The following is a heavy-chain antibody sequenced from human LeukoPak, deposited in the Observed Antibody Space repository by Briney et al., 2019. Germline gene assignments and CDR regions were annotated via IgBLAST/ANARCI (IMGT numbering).Heavy chain of an antibody. Sequence: GGSLRLSCAASGFTFSSYAMHWVRQAPGKGLEWVAVISYDGSNKYYADSVKGRFTISRDNSKNTLYLQMNSLRAEDTAVYYYARSCSGGSCYFYYFDYWGQGTLVTVSS. D-gene: IGHD2-15*01. V-gene: IGHV3-30-3*01. CDR3: ARSCSGGSCYFYYFDY. J-gene: IGHJ4*02. CDR2: ISYDGSNK. CDR1: GFTFSSYA.